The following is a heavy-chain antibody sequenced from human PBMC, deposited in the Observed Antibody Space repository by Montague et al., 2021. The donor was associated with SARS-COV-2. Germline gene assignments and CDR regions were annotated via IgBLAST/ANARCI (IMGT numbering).Heavy chain of an antibody. Sequence: SETLSLTCTVSGGSISSSSYYWGWIRQPPGKGLEWIGSIYYSGXTXYXXXXKXRVTISVDTSKNQFSLKLSSVTAADTAVYYCARDLSREVLLWSRTGYGMDVWGQGTTVTVSS. CDR1: GGSISSSSYY. V-gene: IGHV4-39*07. D-gene: IGHD3-10*01. CDR3: ARDLSREVLLWSRTGYGMDV. J-gene: IGHJ6*02. CDR2: IYYSGXT.